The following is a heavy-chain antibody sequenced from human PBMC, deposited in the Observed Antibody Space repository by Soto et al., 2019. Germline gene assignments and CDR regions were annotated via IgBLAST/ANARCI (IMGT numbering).Heavy chain of an antibody. Sequence: VGSLRLSCAASGFSVTDHYMTWVRQAPGKGLEWVSVLYTGGSAYCGDSVKGRFTISRDSSTNTLYLQMNSLKVGDTAFYFCARSFNDWTTYFDYWSEGTLVTVSS. CDR1: GFSVTDHY. CDR3: ARSFNDWTTYFDY. CDR2: LYTGGSA. D-gene: IGHD3-9*01. V-gene: IGHV3-53*01. J-gene: IGHJ4*02.